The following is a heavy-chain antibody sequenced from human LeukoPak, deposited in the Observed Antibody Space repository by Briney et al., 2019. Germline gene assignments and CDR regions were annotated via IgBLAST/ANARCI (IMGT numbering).Heavy chain of an antibody. Sequence: SETLSLTCTVSGGSISSSSYYWGWIRQPPGKGLEWIGSIYYSGSTYYNPSLKSRVTISVDTSKNQFSLKLSSVTAADTAVYYCARPGNYYDSSGYSHHRATDAFDIWGQGTMVTVSS. CDR2: IYYSGST. D-gene: IGHD3-22*01. CDR3: ARPGNYYDSSGYSHHRATDAFDI. J-gene: IGHJ3*02. V-gene: IGHV4-39*01. CDR1: GGSISSSSYY.